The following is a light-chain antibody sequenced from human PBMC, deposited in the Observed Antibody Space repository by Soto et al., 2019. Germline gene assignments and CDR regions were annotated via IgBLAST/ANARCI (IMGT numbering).Light chain of an antibody. V-gene: IGKV3D-15*01. CDR2: GAS. J-gene: IGKJ1*01. CDR1: QSVSSN. CDR3: QKYDSAPT. Sequence: EIVMTQSPVTLSVSPGERATLSCRASQSVSSNVAWYQQKPGRAPRLLIYGASSRATGIPDRFSGSGSGTDFTLTISRLEPEDVASYYCQKYDSAPTFGPGTKVDIK.